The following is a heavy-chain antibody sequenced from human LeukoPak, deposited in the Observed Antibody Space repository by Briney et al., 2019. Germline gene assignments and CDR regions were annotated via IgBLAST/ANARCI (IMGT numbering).Heavy chain of an antibody. CDR3: ARRARYSSGVFDY. D-gene: IGHD6-19*01. J-gene: IGHJ4*02. CDR2: IYYSGST. V-gene: IGHV4-59*08. Sequence: IGYIYYSGSTNYNPSLKSRVTISVDTSKNQFSLKLSSVTAADTAVYYCARRARYSSGVFDYWGQGTLVTVSS.